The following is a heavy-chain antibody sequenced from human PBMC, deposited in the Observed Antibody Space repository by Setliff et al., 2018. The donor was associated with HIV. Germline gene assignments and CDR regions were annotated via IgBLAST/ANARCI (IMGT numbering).Heavy chain of an antibody. Sequence: PGGSLRLSCTASGFTFSDYYMSWIRQSPGKGLEWISYISSSGTTIYYADSVKGRFTISRDNAKNSLYLEMNSLRAEETAVYYCARDLRSSHGSPNYFDYWGRGALVTVPS. V-gene: IGHV3-11*04. CDR3: ARDLRSSHGSPNYFDY. CDR2: ISSSGTTI. D-gene: IGHD2-15*01. CDR1: GFTFSDYY. J-gene: IGHJ4*02.